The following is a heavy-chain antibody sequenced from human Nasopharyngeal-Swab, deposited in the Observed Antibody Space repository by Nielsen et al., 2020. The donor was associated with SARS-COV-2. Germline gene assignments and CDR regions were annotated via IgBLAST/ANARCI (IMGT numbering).Heavy chain of an antibody. CDR3: ARGVNWGSLDWFDP. CDR1: GYTFTGYY. CDR2: INPNSGGT. J-gene: IGHJ5*02. D-gene: IGHD7-27*01. V-gene: IGHV1-2*04. Sequence: ASVKVSCKASGYTFTGYYMHWVRQAPGQGLEWMGWINPNSGGTNYAQKFQGWVTMTRDTSISTAYMELSRLISNYTAVYYCARGVNWGSLDWFDPWGQGTLVTVSS.